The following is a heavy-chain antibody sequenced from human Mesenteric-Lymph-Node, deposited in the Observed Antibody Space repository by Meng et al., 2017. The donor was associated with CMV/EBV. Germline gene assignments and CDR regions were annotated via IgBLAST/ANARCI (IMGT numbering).Heavy chain of an antibody. D-gene: IGHD2-2*01. V-gene: IGHV1-2*02. J-gene: IGHJ3*01. CDR3: ARASQLLDAAFDL. Sequence: ASGKGACKASGFTFSDFYMHWVRQAPGQGLEWMGWINPYSGGTVYAQKFQGRVTMTRDTSITTVYMELSRLRSDDTAVYYCARASQLLDAAFDLW. CDR1: GFTFSDFY. CDR2: INPYSGGT.